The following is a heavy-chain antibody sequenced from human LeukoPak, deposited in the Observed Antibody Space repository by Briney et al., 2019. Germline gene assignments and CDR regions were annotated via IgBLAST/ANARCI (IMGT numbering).Heavy chain of an antibody. J-gene: IGHJ4*02. Sequence: MSGGSLRLSCAASGFTFSSYSMNWVRQAPGKGLEWVSSISSSSSYIYYADSVKGRFTISRDNSRNTLYLQMDSLRAEDSAIYYCAKELRPNDYWGQGTLVTVSS. D-gene: IGHD4-17*01. V-gene: IGHV3-21*04. CDR2: ISSSSSYI. CDR1: GFTFSSYS. CDR3: AKELRPNDY.